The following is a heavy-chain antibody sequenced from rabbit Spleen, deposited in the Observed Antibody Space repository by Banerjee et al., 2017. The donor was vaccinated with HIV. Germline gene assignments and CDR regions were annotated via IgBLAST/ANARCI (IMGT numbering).Heavy chain of an antibody. Sequence: EQLKESGGGLVQPGGSLKLSCTASGIDFSGYGITWVRQAPGKGLEWIGYIDSGSRDFAYYASWAKGRFTMSRTSSTTVTLQMTSLTAADTATYFCARNYVDSGGLWGQGTLVTVS. V-gene: IGHV1S45*01. CDR3: ARNYVDSGGL. CDR2: IDSGSRDFA. CDR1: GIDFSGYG. J-gene: IGHJ4*01. D-gene: IGHD4-2*01.